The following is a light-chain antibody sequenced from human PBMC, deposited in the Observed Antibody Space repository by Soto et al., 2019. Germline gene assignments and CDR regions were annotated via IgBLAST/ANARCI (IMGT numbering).Light chain of an antibody. CDR2: GNS. J-gene: IGLJ2*01. CDR3: QFYDSSLSGSVV. Sequence: QSALTQPPSVSGATEQRVTISCTGSSSNIGAGYDVHWYQQLPGTAPKLLIYGNSNRPSGVPDRFSGSKSGTSASLAITGLQAEDEADYYCQFYDSSLSGSVVFGGGTKVTVL. CDR1: SSNIGAGYD. V-gene: IGLV1-40*01.